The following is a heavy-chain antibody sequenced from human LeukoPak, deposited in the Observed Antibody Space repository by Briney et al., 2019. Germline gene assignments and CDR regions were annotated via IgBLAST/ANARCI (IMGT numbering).Heavy chain of an antibody. CDR3: ARAPYDSSGYYSLFYYGMDV. Sequence: SETLSLTCTVSGGSISSSSYYWGWIRQPPGKGLEWIGSIYYSGSTYYSPSLKSRVTISVDTSKSQFSLNLSSVTAADTAVYYCARAPYDSSGYYSLFYYGMDVWGQGTTVTVSS. D-gene: IGHD3-22*01. CDR2: IYYSGST. J-gene: IGHJ6*02. V-gene: IGHV4-39*07. CDR1: GGSISSSSYY.